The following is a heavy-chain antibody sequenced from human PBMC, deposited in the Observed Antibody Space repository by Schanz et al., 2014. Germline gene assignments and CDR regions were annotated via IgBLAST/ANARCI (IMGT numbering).Heavy chain of an antibody. CDR3: ARGGGTEDVFDI. J-gene: IGHJ3*02. Sequence: QVQLVQSGAEVKKPGSSMKVSCKASGGTFSTYPINWLRQAPGQGLEWKGRIIPIHGIVNYAQRFQDRVRITADKSTSTAYMELSSLRSDDTAVYYCARGGGTEDVFDIWGQGTILTVSS. D-gene: IGHD1-1*01. CDR1: GGTFSTYP. CDR2: IIPIHGIV. V-gene: IGHV1-69*02.